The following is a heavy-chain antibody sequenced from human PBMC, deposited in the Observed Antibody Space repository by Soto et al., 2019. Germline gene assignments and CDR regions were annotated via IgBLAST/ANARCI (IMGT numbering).Heavy chain of an antibody. Sequence: GGSLRLSCAASGFTFSSYSMNWVRQAPGKGLEWVSSISSSSYIYYADSVKGRFTISRDNAKNSLYLQMNSLRAEDTAVYYCAITTPTEYSSSPGTFDYWGQGTLVTVSS. CDR3: AITTPTEYSSSPGTFDY. CDR2: ISSSSYI. D-gene: IGHD6-6*01. J-gene: IGHJ4*02. CDR1: GFTFSSYS. V-gene: IGHV3-21*01.